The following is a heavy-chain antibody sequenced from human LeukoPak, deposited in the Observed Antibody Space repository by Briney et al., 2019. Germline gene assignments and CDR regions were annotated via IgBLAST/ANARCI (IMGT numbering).Heavy chain of an antibody. CDR1: GFTFSSYE. Sequence: GGSLRLSCAASGFTFSSYEMNWVREAPGKGQEWLSYISSSGYTLYYADSVKGRFTISRDNAKNSLYLQMNSLRAEDTAVYYCASRRPYGSGSYYGFDYWGQGTLVTVSS. D-gene: IGHD3-10*01. V-gene: IGHV3-48*03. J-gene: IGHJ4*02. CDR3: ASRRPYGSGSYYGFDY. CDR2: ISSSGYTL.